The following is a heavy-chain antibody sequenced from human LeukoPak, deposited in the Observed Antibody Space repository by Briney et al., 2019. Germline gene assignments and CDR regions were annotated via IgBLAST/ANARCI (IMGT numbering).Heavy chain of an antibody. J-gene: IGHJ4*02. D-gene: IGHD3-10*01. V-gene: IGHV4-30-4*08. CDR3: ARDISRGGPPPYYFDY. CDR2: IYYSGST. Sequence: SQTLSLTCTVSGGSISSGDYYWSWIRQPPGKGLEWIGYIYYSGSTYYNPSLKSRVTISVDTSKNQFSLKLSSVTAADTAVYYCARDISRGGPPPYYFDYWGQGALVTVSS. CDR1: GGSISSGDYY.